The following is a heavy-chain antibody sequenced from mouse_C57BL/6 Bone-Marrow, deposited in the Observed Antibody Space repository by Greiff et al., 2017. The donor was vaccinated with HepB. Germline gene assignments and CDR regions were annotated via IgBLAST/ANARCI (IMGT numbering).Heavy chain of an antibody. D-gene: IGHD1-1*01. CDR1: GYTFTSYW. J-gene: IGHJ3*01. CDR3: ARGSTAWFAY. Sequence: QVQLQQPGAELVRPGSSVKLSCKASGYTFTSYWMHWVKQRPIQGLEWIGNIDPSDSETHYNQKFKDKATLTVDKSSSTAYMQHSSLTSEDSAVYYCARGSTAWFAYWGQGTLVTDSA. V-gene: IGHV1-52*01. CDR2: IDPSDSET.